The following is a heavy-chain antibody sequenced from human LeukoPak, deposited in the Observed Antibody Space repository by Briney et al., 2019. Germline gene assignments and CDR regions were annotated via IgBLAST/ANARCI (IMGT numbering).Heavy chain of an antibody. CDR2: IYPGASDT. Sequence: GEALKISCKGCGYSFTSYWIGWVRQMRGKGLEWMGIIYPGASDTRYSPSFQGQVTISAAKSISTASLQWSSMKASDTAMYYCAISDSGATAHCFDYWGQGTLVTVSS. J-gene: IGHJ4*02. CDR1: GYSFTSYW. D-gene: IGHD6-25*01. CDR3: AISDSGATAHCFDY. V-gene: IGHV5-51*01.